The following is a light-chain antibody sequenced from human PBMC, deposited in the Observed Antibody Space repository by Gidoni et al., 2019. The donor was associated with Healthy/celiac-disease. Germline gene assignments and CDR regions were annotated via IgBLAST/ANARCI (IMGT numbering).Light chain of an antibody. CDR2: RNN. J-gene: IGLJ3*02. CDR1: SSNIGSNY. Sequence: QSVLTQPPSASGSPGQRVTISCSGSSSNIGSNYVYWYLQLPGTAPKLLIYRNNQRPSGVPDRFSGSKSGTSASLAISGLRSEDGADYYCAAWDDSLSGWVFGGGTKLTVL. V-gene: IGLV1-47*01. CDR3: AAWDDSLSGWV.